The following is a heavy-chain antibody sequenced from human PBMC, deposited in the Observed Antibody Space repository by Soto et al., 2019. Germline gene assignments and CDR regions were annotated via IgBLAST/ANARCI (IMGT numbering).Heavy chain of an antibody. V-gene: IGHV3-49*03. CDR3: TRFPQLILGATSWFDP. CDR1: GFTFGDYA. D-gene: IGHD5-12*01. CDR2: IRSKAYGGTT. Sequence: GGSLRLSCTASGFTFGDYAMSWFRQAPGKGLEWVGFIRSKAYGGTTEYAASVKGRFTISRDDSKSIAYLQMNSLKTEDTAVYYCTRFPQLILGATSWFDPWGQGTLVTVSS. J-gene: IGHJ5*02.